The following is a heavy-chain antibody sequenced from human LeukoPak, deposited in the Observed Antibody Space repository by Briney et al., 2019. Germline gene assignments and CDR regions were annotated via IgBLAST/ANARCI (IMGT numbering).Heavy chain of an antibody. J-gene: IGHJ4*02. CDR2: ISPYNGNT. V-gene: IGHV1-18*01. D-gene: IGHD6-19*01. CDR1: GCAYTRFG. Sequence: ASVKVSCKASGCAYTRFGIPWVRRPPGQGLEWMGWISPYNGNTRYAQKFQGRVAMTTDTSTTTAYMELRGLRFNDTAVYYCASGGPGSGWYDVYSGQGTLVTVSS. CDR3: ASGGPGSGWYDVY.